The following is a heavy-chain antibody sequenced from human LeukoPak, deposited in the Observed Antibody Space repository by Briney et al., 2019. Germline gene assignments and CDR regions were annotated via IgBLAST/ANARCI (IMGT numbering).Heavy chain of an antibody. CDR2: IYYSGST. CDR3: ARDDTMVRGVIR. CDR1: GGSISSYY. J-gene: IGHJ4*02. V-gene: IGHV4-59*12. Sequence: SETLSLTCTVSGGSISSYYWSWIRQPPGKGLEWIGSIYYSGSTYYNPSLKSRVTISVDTSKNQFSLKLSFVTAADTAVYYCARDDTMVRGVIRWGQGTLVTVSS. D-gene: IGHD3-10*01.